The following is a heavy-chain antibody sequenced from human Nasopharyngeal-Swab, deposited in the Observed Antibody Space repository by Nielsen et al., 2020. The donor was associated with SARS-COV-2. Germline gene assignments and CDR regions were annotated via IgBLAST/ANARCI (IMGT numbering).Heavy chain of an antibody. CDR1: DDSFTSHH. J-gene: IGHJ4*02. V-gene: IGHV4-4*07. CDR3: ARVAWGRMHYYFDY. Sequence: SETLSPTCTVSDDSFTSHHWSWIRQPAGKGLEWIGRIYPSGSTNYNPSLKSRVTMSVDTSKNQFSLKLSSVIAADTAVYYCARVAWGRMHYYFDYWGPGTLVTVSS. CDR2: IYPSGST. D-gene: IGHD3-16*01.